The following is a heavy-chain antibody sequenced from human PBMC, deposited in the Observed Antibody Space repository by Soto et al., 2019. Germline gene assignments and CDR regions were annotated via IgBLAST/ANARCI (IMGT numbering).Heavy chain of an antibody. Sequence: PSETLSLTCTVSGGSISSYYWSWIRQPPGKGLEWIGYIYYSGSTNYNPSLKSRVTISVDTSKNQFSLKLSSVTAADTAVYYCASTLGYCSSTSCYKFDYWGQGTLVTVSS. CDR2: IYYSGST. CDR1: GGSISSYY. J-gene: IGHJ4*02. CDR3: ASTLGYCSSTSCYKFDY. V-gene: IGHV4-59*01. D-gene: IGHD2-2*02.